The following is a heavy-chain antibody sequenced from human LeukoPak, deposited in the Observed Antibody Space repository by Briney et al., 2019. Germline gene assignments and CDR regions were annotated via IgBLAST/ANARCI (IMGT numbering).Heavy chain of an antibody. CDR2: IYYSGTT. CDR1: GSSISSGYY. D-gene: IGHD3-22*01. V-gene: IGHV4-38-2*02. Sequence: SETLSLTYTVSGSSISSGYYWGWIRQPPGKGLEWIGTIYYSGTTYYNPSLKSRLTISVDTSKNQFSLKLTSVTAADTAVYFCARSLYYYDGSGSDWGQGTLVTVSS. CDR3: ARSLYYYDGSGSD. J-gene: IGHJ4*02.